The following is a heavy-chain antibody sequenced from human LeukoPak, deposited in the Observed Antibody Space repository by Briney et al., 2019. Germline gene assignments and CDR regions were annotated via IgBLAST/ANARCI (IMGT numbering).Heavy chain of an antibody. J-gene: IGHJ4*02. Sequence: GGSLRLSCAASGFTFSSYWMSWVRQAPGKGLEWVANIKEDGSEKYYVDSVKGRFTISRDNAKNSLYLQMNSLRAEDTALYYCAREPRLEWLSSTGYFDYWGQGTLVTVSS. D-gene: IGHD3-3*01. CDR3: AREPRLEWLSSTGYFDY. CDR1: GFTFSSYW. CDR2: IKEDGSEK. V-gene: IGHV3-7*03.